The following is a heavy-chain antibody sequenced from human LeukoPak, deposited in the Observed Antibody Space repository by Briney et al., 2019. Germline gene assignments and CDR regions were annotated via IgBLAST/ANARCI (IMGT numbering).Heavy chain of an antibody. Sequence: GASVEVSCKASGYTFTSYGISWVRQAPGQGLEWMGWISAYNGATNYAQKLQGRVTMTTDTSANTAYMELRSLTSDDTAVYYCARSPSSSGWYADYWGLGTLVTVSS. CDR3: ARSPSSSGWYADY. D-gene: IGHD6-19*01. J-gene: IGHJ4*02. CDR2: ISAYNGAT. V-gene: IGHV1-18*01. CDR1: GYTFTSYG.